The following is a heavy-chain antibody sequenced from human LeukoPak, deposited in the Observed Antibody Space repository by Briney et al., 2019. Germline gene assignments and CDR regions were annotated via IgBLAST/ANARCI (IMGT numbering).Heavy chain of an antibody. Sequence: GGSLRLSCAASGFTFSSYWMYWVRQDPGKGLVWVSRINSDGSTTTYADSVKGRFTISRDNAKNTLYLQMNSLRAEDTAVYYCARDRGYIYGYAFDYWGQGTLVTVSS. CDR2: INSDGSTT. D-gene: IGHD5-18*01. CDR3: ARDRGYIYGYAFDY. V-gene: IGHV3-74*01. CDR1: GFTFSSYW. J-gene: IGHJ4*02.